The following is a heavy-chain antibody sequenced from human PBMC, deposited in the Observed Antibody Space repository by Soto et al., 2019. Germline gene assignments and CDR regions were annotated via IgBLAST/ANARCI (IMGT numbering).Heavy chain of an antibody. CDR2: ISSGGSTI. D-gene: IGHD3-3*01. Sequence: GGSLRLSCAASGFTFSSYEMNWVRQAPGKGLEWVSYISSGGSTIYYADSVKGRFTISRDNAKNSLYLQMNSLRAEDTAVYYCARNSGYDFWSGYYTGWFDPWGQGTLVTVSS. V-gene: IGHV3-48*03. J-gene: IGHJ5*02. CDR3: ARNSGYDFWSGYYTGWFDP. CDR1: GFTFSSYE.